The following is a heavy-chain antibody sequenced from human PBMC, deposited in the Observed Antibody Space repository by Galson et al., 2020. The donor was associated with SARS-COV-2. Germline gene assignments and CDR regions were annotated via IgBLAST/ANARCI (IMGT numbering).Heavy chain of an antibody. CDR3: ASSLLWFGEPPGY. V-gene: IGHV3-30*04. D-gene: IGHD3-10*01. CDR2: ISYDGSNK. Sequence: GESLKISCAASGFTFSSYAIHWVRQAPGKGLEWVAVISYDGSNKYYADSVKGRFTISRDNSKNTLYLQMNSLRAEDTAVYYCASSLLWFGEPPGYWGQGTLVTVSS. J-gene: IGHJ4*02. CDR1: GFTFSSYA.